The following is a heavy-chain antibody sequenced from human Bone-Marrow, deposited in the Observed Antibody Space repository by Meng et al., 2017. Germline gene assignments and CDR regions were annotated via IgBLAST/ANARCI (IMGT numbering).Heavy chain of an antibody. CDR3: ARDRLDGGSPWLSDAFDI. CDR2: ISYDGSNK. Sequence: GESLKISCAASGFTFSSYAMHWVRQAPGKGLEWVAVISYDGSNKYYADSVKGRFTISRDNSKNTLYLQMNSLRAEDTAVYYCARDRLDGGSPWLSDAFDIWGQGTMVTVSS. J-gene: IGHJ3*02. CDR1: GFTFSSYA. V-gene: IGHV3-30*04. D-gene: IGHD1-26*01.